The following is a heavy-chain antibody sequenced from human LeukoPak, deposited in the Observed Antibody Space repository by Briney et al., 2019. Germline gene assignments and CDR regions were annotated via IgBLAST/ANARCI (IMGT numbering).Heavy chain of an antibody. Sequence: ASVKVSCKASGCTFTGYYIHWVRQAPGQGLEWMGWINPNSGDTDYAQKFQGRVSMTRDTSISTAYMELSRLRSDDVAVYYCARTITGTLDYWGQGTLVTVSS. CDR3: ARTITGTLDY. J-gene: IGHJ4*02. CDR2: INPNSGDT. D-gene: IGHD1-7*01. CDR1: GCTFTGYY. V-gene: IGHV1-2*02.